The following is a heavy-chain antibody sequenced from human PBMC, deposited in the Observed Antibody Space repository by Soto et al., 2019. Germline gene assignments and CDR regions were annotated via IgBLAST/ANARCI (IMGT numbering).Heavy chain of an antibody. D-gene: IGHD4-4*01. CDR2: ISSSSSYT. J-gene: IGHJ6*02. CDR3: ARDGATVTTPYYYYYGMDV. Sequence: QVQLVESGGGLVKPGGSLRLSSAASGFTFSDYYMSWIRQAPGKGLESVAYISSSSSYTNYADSVKGRFTISRDNAKNSLYLQMNSLRAEDTAVYYCARDGATVTTPYYYYYGMDVWGQGTTVTVSS. V-gene: IGHV3-11*05. CDR1: GFTFSDYY.